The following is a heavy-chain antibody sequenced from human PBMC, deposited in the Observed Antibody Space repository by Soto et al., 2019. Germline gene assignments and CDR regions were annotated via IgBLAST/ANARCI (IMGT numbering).Heavy chain of an antibody. J-gene: IGHJ4*02. CDR2: INSDGST. V-gene: IGHV3-53*01. D-gene: IGHD5-18*01. CDR3: ASSGSSFAWRY. CDR1: GFLVNSAY. Sequence: EVQLVESGGGLIPPGGSLRLSCAASGFLVNSAYMTWVRQAPGKGLEWLSMINSDGSTLYAESVKGRFTISRDNSKNRLDLQMISLRAEDTAMYYCASSGSSFAWRYSGPGTLVIVTS.